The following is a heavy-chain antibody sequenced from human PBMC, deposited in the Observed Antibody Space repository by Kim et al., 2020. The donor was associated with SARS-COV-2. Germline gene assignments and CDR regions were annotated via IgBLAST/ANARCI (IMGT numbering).Heavy chain of an antibody. Sequence: VKGRFTISRDNSKNTLYLQMNSLRAEDTAVYYCAKDGSIAVAGLWGNFDYWGQGTLVTVSS. D-gene: IGHD6-19*01. J-gene: IGHJ4*02. CDR3: AKDGSIAVAGLWGNFDY. V-gene: IGHV3-30*02.